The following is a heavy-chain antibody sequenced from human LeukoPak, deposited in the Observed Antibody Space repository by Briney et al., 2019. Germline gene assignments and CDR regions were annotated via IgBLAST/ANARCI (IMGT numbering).Heavy chain of an antibody. CDR3: ARWGQGFDY. D-gene: IGHD1-26*01. Sequence: GGSLRLSCAASGFTFSSYLMSWVRQAPGKGLEWVGNIKQDGSEKYYVDSVKGRFTISRDNAKNSLYVQMNSLRAEDTAVYYCARWGQGFDYWGQGTLVTVSS. J-gene: IGHJ4*02. CDR2: IKQDGSEK. CDR1: GFTFSSYL. V-gene: IGHV3-7*05.